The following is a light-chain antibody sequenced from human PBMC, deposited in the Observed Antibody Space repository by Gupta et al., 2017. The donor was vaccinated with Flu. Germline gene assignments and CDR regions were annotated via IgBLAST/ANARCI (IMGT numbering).Light chain of an antibody. Sequence: GPSPRLLIYKVSNRDSGVPARISGSWSGTDFTLKISRVEAEDFGVYYWLQCIYWPYTFGQGTKLEIK. J-gene: IGKJ2*01. V-gene: IGKV2-30*01. CDR3: LQCIYWPYT. CDR2: KVS.